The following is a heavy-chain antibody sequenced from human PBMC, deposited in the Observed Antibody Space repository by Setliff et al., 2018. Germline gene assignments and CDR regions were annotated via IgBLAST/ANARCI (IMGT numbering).Heavy chain of an antibody. J-gene: IGHJ6*03. CDR3: ARPTSAGRLWYMDV. V-gene: IGHV3-30*10. CDR2: ISFDGSNE. D-gene: IGHD6-25*01. Sequence: GGSLRLSCAASGFTFSSYAMHWVRQAPGKRLEWVAVISFDGSNESYTDSVKGRFTISRDNSENTLYLQMNSLRADDTAVYYCARPTSAGRLWYMDVWGTGTTVTVSS. CDR1: GFTFSSYA.